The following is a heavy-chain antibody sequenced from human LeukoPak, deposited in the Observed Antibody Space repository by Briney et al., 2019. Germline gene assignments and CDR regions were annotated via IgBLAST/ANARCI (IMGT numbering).Heavy chain of an antibody. CDR3: ARSVGYYYDSSGYHFDY. J-gene: IGHJ4*02. D-gene: IGHD3-22*01. V-gene: IGHV1-46*01. CDR1: GYTFASYY. Sequence: GASVKVSCKASGYTFASYYMHWVRQAPGQGLEWMGIINPSGGSTSYAQKFQGRVTMTRDTSTSTVYMELSSLRSEDTAVYYCARSVGYYYDSSGYHFDYWGQGTLVTVSS. CDR2: INPSGGST.